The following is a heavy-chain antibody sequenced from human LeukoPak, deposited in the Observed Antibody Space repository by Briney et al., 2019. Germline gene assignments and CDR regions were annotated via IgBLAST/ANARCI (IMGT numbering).Heavy chain of an antibody. J-gene: IGHJ4*02. CDR3: ARAVTQGYFDY. D-gene: IGHD4-17*01. Sequence: PSETLSLTCTVPGGSISSSSYYWGWIRQPPGKGLEWIGSIYYSGSTYYNPSLKSRVTISVDTSKNQFSLKLSSVTAADTAVYYCARAVTQGYFDYWGQGTLVTVSS. V-gene: IGHV4-39*07. CDR1: GGSISSSSYY. CDR2: IYYSGST.